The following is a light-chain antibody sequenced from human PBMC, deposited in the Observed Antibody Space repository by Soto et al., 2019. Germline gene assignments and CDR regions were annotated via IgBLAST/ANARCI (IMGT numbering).Light chain of an antibody. CDR3: PQYRSSPRLS. CDR1: QNVRNNY. CDR2: GAS. Sequence: VGTKCPGAVSLGPGEKAALCCSINQNVRNNYLAWYQQKPGQAPRLLIYGASSRATGIPNRFSGSGSGTDFTLTISSLEPEASAAHYCPQYRSSPRLSFGGGTKVDIK. V-gene: IGKV3-20*01. J-gene: IGKJ4*01.